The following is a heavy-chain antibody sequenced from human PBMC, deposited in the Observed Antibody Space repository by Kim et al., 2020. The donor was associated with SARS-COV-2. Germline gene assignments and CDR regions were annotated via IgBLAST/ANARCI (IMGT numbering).Heavy chain of an antibody. Sequence: SETLSLICAVYGGSFNDYYWTWIRQPPGKGLEWIGEINHIGSTKYNSSLKSRVTMSADTSKNQLSLKLSFVTAADTAVYYCAKHDARYCSGGNCWYFDYWGQGTLVTVSS. J-gene: IGHJ4*02. CDR3: AKHDARYCSGGNCWYFDY. V-gene: IGHV4-34*01. D-gene: IGHD2-15*01. CDR2: INHIGST. CDR1: GGSFNDYY.